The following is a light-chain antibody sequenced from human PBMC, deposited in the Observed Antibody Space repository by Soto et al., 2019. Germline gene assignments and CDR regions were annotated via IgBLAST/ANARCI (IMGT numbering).Light chain of an antibody. V-gene: IGLV2-18*02. CDR1: SSDVGSYNR. Sequence: QSVLTQPPSVSGSPGQSVTISCTGTSSDVGSYNRVCWYQQPPGTAPKLVIYEVSNRPSGVPDRFSASKSGNTASLTISGLQAEDEADYYCSSYTSSSTYVFGTGTKVTVL. CDR3: SSYTSSSTYV. CDR2: EVS. J-gene: IGLJ1*01.